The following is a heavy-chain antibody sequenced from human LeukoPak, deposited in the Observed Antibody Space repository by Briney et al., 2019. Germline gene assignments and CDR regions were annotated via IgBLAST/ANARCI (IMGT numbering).Heavy chain of an antibody. CDR3: ARDIYYDSSGYFDY. CDR2: IYYSGST. CDR1: GGSVSSGSYY. D-gene: IGHD3-22*01. V-gene: IGHV4-61*01. J-gene: IGHJ4*02. Sequence: SETLSLTCTVSGGSVSSGSYYWSWIRQPPGKGLEWIGYIYYSGSTNYNPSLKSRVTISVGTSKNQFSLKLSSVTAADTAVYYCARDIYYDSSGYFDYWGQGTLVTVSS.